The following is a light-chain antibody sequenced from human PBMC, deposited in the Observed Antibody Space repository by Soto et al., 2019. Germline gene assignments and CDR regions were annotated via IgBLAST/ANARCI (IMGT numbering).Light chain of an antibody. CDR3: QHYNTYSWT. CDR2: DAS. V-gene: IGKV1-5*01. Sequence: IQITQSPSTLSTSVGDSVTIACRASQYINTWLAWYQHKPVEAPNLLIYDASSLQSGVPSRFSGSGSGTVFTLTISSLQPDDFANYFCQHYNTYSWTFGQRTKVDXK. CDR1: QYINTW. J-gene: IGKJ1*01.